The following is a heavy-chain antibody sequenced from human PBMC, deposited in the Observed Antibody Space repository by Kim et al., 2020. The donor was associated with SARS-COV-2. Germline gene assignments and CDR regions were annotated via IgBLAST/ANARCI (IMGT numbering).Heavy chain of an antibody. CDR1: GFTFSSW. Sequence: GGSLRLSCAVSGFTFSSWMSWVRQAPGKGLEWVANIKQDGSEKYYAESVKGRFTISRDNAKNSLYLQMNSLRVEDTAVYYCARDRTQQWRWTNFWYFDL. CDR3: ARDRTQQWRWTNFWYFDL. V-gene: IGHV3-7*01. J-gene: IGHJ2*01. CDR2: IKQDGSEK. D-gene: IGHD6-19*01.